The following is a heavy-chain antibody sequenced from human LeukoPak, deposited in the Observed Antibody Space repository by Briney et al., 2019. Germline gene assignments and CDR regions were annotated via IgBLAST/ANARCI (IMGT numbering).Heavy chain of an antibody. V-gene: IGHV3-23*01. CDR1: GFTLTSYA. Sequence: GGSLRLSCAASGFTLTSYAMAWVRQAPGKGLEWVSGISGSGGDTYYAEYVKGRFTISRDNSKNTLYLQMNSLRAEDTAVYYCAKQASSWAYGMDVWGQGTTVTVSS. CDR3: AKQASSWAYGMDV. J-gene: IGHJ6*02. D-gene: IGHD6-13*01. CDR2: ISGSGGDT.